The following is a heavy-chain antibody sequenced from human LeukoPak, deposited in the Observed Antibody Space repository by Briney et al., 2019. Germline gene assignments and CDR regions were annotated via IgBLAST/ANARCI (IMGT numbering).Heavy chain of an antibody. CDR2: ISSSSSYI. V-gene: IGHV3-21*01. CDR3: ARLAVAGTSPLGY. Sequence: GGSLRLSCAASGFTFSSYSMNWVRQAPGKGLEWVSSISSSSSYIYYADSVKGRFTIPRDNAKNSLYLQMNSLRAEDTAVYYCARLAVAGTSPLGYWGQGTLVTVSS. CDR1: GFTFSSYS. J-gene: IGHJ4*02. D-gene: IGHD6-19*01.